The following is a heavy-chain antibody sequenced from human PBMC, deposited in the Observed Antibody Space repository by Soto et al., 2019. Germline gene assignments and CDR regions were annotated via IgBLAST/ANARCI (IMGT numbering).Heavy chain of an antibody. CDR3: AREMIPMIMGGMSAPDV. D-gene: IGHD3-22*01. Sequence: QVQLVESGGGVVQPERSQRLSCAASDFTFGTYVMHWVRQAPGKGLEWVALISFDGSSQYYADSVKGRFTISRDNSRNTMYLQMNSLRPEDTAVYYCAREMIPMIMGGMSAPDVWGHGTTVTVS. V-gene: IGHV3-30*04. CDR1: DFTFGTYV. CDR2: ISFDGSSQ. J-gene: IGHJ6*02.